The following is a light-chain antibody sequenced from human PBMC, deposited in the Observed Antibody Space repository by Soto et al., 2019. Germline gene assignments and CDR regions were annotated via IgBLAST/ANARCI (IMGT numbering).Light chain of an antibody. CDR3: QQYGSSLSIT. CDR1: QSVRSTY. CDR2: GAS. Sequence: EIVLTQSPGTLSLSPGERATLSCRASQSVRSTYLAWYQQKPGQAPRLLIHGASSRATGTPDRFSGSGSGTDFTLTISRLEPEDFAVYYCQQYGSSLSITFGQGTRLEIK. J-gene: IGKJ5*01. V-gene: IGKV3-20*01.